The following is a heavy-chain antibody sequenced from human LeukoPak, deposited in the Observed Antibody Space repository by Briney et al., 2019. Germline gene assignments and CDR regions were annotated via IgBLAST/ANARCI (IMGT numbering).Heavy chain of an antibody. V-gene: IGHV3-74*01. CDR1: GFTFTNYR. J-gene: IGHJ3*01. Sequence: PGGSLRLSCVVSGFTFTNYRMQWVRQVPGTGLVWVARMNSDGTSIIHADSVKGRFTISRDNAENTLYLQMNSLRPEDTALYYCARSQSGVSDVWGQGTMVIVSS. D-gene: IGHD2-15*01. CDR3: ARSQSGVSDV. CDR2: MNSDGTSI.